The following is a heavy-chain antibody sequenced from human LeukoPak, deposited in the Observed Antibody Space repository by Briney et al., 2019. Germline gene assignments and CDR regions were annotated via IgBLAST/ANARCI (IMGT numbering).Heavy chain of an antibody. CDR2: INQDGSEK. CDR3: ARHIDSYDFWSGYYIDY. J-gene: IGHJ4*02. CDR1: GFTFSRCC. V-gene: IGHV3-7*01. Sequence: GGSLRLPCAASGFTFSRCCMSWVRQAPGKGLEWVANINQDGSEKYYVDSVKGRFTISRDNAKNSLYLQMNSLRAEDTAVYYCARHIDSYDFWSGYYIDYWGQGTLVTVSS. D-gene: IGHD3-3*01.